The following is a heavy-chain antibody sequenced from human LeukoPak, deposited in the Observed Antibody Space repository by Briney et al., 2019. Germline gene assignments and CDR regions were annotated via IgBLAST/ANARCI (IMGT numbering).Heavy chain of an antibody. CDR3: ARDRGGRTGLDD. V-gene: IGHV3-7*04. CDR2: IKEGGRKK. Sequence: GGSLRLSCAASGITLSRSWMSGVRQAPGKGLEWVAFIKEGGRKKYYVDAVKGRFTISRDNAENSLYLKMNSLRAEDTAVYYCARDRGGRTGLDDWGQGTLVTVSS. CDR1: GITLSRSW. D-gene: IGHD2-15*01. J-gene: IGHJ4*02.